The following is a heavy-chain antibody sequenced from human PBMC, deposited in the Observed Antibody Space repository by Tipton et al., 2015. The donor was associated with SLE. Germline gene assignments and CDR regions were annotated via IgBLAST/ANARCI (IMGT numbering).Heavy chain of an antibody. D-gene: IGHD5-24*01. CDR2: IYHSGNT. CDR1: GGSISSGVYY. CDR3: ASTSIRQFADN. Sequence: TLSLTCTVSGGSISSGVYYWSWIRQHPGKGLEWIGYIYHSGNTYYNPSLKSRVSISVDTSKNQFSLKLNSVTAADTAVYYCASTSIRQFADNGGQGTLITVSS. J-gene: IGHJ4*02. V-gene: IGHV4-31*03.